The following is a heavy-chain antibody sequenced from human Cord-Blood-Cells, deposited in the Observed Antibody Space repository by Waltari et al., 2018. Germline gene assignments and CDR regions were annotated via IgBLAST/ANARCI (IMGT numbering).Heavy chain of an antibody. J-gene: IGHJ6*02. CDR1: GFTFSSYS. Sequence: EVQLVESGGGLVQPGGSLRLSCAASGFTFSSYSMTWVRPAPGKGREWVSYISSSSSTIYYADSVKGRFTISRDNAKNSLYLQMNSLRAEDTAVYYCASVTYGSGSYYNYYYYGMDVWGQGTTVTVSS. CDR3: ASVTYGSGSYYNYYYYGMDV. CDR2: ISSSSSTI. D-gene: IGHD3-10*01. V-gene: IGHV3-48*01.